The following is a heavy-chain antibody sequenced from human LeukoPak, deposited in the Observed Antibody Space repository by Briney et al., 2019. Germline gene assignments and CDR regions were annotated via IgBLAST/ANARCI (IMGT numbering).Heavy chain of an antibody. J-gene: IGHJ4*02. Sequence: SETLSLTCTVSGGSISSYYWSWIRQPPGKGLEWIGFIYYSGSTYYNPSLKSRVTISVDTSKNRFSLRLSSVTATDTAEYFCARHQMRYSYGTLFDYWGQGTLVTVSS. D-gene: IGHD5-18*01. CDR2: IYYSGST. CDR3: ARHQMRYSYGTLFDY. CDR1: GGSISSYY. V-gene: IGHV4-59*08.